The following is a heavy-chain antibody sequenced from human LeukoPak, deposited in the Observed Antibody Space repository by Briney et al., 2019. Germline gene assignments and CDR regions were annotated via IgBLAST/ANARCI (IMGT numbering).Heavy chain of an antibody. V-gene: IGHV1-69*13. CDR1: GGTFSSYA. D-gene: IGHD3-3*01. J-gene: IGHJ6*04. Sequence: GASVRVSYRASGGTFSSYAISWVRQAPGQGREWMGGIIPIFGTANYAQKFQGRVTITADESTSTAYMELSSLRSEDTAVYYCARAPRGSGRSGYPDVWGKGTTVTVSS. CDR3: ARAPRGSGRSGYPDV. CDR2: IIPIFGTA.